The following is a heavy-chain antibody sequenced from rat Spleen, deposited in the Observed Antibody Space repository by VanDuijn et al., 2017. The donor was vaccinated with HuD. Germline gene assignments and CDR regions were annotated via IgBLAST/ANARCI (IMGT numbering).Heavy chain of an antibody. Sequence: EVQLVESGGGLVQPGRSLNLSCAASGFTLSDYDMAWVRQAPTKGLEWVATISYDGGSTDYRDSVKGRFTISRDNTKSTLYLQMDNLRSEDTATYYCVRQRNPGGGTSYGYFDFWGPGTMVTVSS. V-gene: IGHV5-29*01. D-gene: IGHD4-2*01. CDR1: GFTLSDYD. CDR3: VRQRNPGGGTSYGYFDF. J-gene: IGHJ1*01. CDR2: ISYDGGST.